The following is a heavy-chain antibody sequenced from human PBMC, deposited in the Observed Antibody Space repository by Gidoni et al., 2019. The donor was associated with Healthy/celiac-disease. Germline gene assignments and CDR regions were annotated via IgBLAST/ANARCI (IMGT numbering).Heavy chain of an antibody. CDR1: GFTFSSYW. CDR2: IKQDGSEK. CDR3: ARDVGRQWLGYFDY. Sequence: EVQLVESGGGLVQPGGSLRLSVAASGFTFSSYWMSWVRQAPGKGREGVANIKQDGSEKYYVDSVKGRFTISRDNAKNSLYLQMNSLRAEDTAVYYCARDVGRQWLGYFDYWGQGTLVTVSS. J-gene: IGHJ4*02. D-gene: IGHD6-19*01. V-gene: IGHV3-7*03.